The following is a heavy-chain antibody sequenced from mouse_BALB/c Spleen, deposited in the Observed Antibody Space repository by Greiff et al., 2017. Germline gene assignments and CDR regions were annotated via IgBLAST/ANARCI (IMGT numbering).Heavy chain of an antibody. D-gene: IGHD2-1*01. CDR2: IDPANGNT. J-gene: IGHJ2*01. Sequence: EVKVVESGAELVKPGASVKLSCTASGFNIKDTYMHWVKQRPEQGLEWIGRIDPANGNTKYDPKFQGKATITADTSSNTAYLQLSSLTSEDTAVYYCARNGNYNYFDYWGQGTTLTVSS. V-gene: IGHV14-3*02. CDR1: GFNIKDTY. CDR3: ARNGNYNYFDY.